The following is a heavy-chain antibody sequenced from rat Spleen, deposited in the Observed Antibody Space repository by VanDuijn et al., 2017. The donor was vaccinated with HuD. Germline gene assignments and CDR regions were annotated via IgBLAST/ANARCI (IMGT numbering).Heavy chain of an antibody. CDR2: MWYDGGT. J-gene: IGHJ4*01. V-gene: IGHV2-34*01. Sequence: QVQLKESGPGLVQPSETLSLTCTVSGFSLTSYSVSWVRQPSGKGPEWRGRMWYDGGTAYNSALKSRLSISRDTSKSQVFLKMSSLQTEDTATYYCARDDVMDAWGQGASVTVSS. CDR3: ARDDVMDA. CDR1: GFSLTSYS.